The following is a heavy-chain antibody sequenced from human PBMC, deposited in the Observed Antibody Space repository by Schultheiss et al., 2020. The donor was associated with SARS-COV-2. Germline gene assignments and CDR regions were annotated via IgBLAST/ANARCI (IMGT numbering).Heavy chain of an antibody. Sequence: GESLKISCAASGFTFSSYAMHWVRQAPGKGLEWVALIFNDGKGKYYADSVKGRFTISRDNSKNTLYLQMDSLRGEDTAVYSCAREEGVPGDSSMDVWGQGTTVTVSS. D-gene: IGHD5-18*01. CDR2: IFNDGKGK. V-gene: IGHV3-30*04. CDR1: GFTFSSYA. CDR3: AREEGVPGDSSMDV. J-gene: IGHJ6*02.